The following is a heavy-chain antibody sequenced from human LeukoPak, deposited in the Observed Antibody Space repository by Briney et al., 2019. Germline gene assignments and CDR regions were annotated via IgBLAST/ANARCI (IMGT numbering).Heavy chain of an antibody. CDR3: ARSEPGGVALDV. V-gene: IGHV1-2*02. D-gene: IGHD2-15*01. J-gene: IGHJ6*04. Sequence: GASVKVSCKASGYTFTGYYMHWVRQAPGQGLEWMGWINPNSGGTNYAQKFQGRVTMTWDTSISTAYMELSRLRSDDTAVYYCARSEPGGVALDVWGKGTTVTISS. CDR2: INPNSGGT. CDR1: GYTFTGYY.